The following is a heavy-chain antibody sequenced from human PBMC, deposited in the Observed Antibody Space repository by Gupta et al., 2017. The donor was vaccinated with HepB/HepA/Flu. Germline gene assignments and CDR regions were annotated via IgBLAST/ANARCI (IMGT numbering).Heavy chain of an antibody. Sequence: EVQLVESGGGLVKPGGSLRLSCAASGFPFSSYSMNWVRQAPGKGLEWVSSISSSSSYIYYADSVKGRFTISRDNAKNSLYLQMNSLRAEDTAVYYCARDRDYGDYAYDYWGQGTLVTVSS. CDR3: ARDRDYGDYAYDY. CDR1: GFPFSSYS. CDR2: ISSSSSYI. V-gene: IGHV3-21*01. J-gene: IGHJ4*02. D-gene: IGHD4-17*01.